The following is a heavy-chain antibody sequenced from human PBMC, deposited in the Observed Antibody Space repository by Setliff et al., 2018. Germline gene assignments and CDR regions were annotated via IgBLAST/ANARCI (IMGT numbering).Heavy chain of an antibody. Sequence: PSETLSLTCTVSGGSISSSSYYWGWIRQPPGKGLEWIGSIYYSGSTYYNPSLKSRVTISVDTSKNQFSLKLSSVTAADAAVYYCARLYYNFWSGYPLEPPSYYYYYMDVWGKGTTVTVSS. CDR3: ARLYYNFWSGYPLEPPSYYYYYMDV. CDR2: IYYSGST. V-gene: IGHV4-39*07. CDR1: GGSISSSSYY. D-gene: IGHD3-3*01. J-gene: IGHJ6*03.